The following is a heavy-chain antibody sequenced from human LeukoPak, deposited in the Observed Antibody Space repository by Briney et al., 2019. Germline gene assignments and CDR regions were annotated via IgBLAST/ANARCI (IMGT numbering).Heavy chain of an antibody. J-gene: IGHJ4*02. V-gene: IGHV3-66*02. CDR2: IYSGGST. CDR3: AMHTYYYDSSGYY. Sequence: GGSLRLSCAASGFTVSSDYMSWVRQAPGKGLEWVSVIYSGGSTYYADSVKGRLTISRGNSKNTVYLQMNSLRAEDTAVYYCAMHTYYYDSSGYYWGQGTLVTVSS. D-gene: IGHD3-22*01. CDR1: GFTVSSDY.